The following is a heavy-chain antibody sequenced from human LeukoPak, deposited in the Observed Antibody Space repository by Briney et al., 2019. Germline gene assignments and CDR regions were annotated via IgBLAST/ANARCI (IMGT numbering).Heavy chain of an antibody. CDR3: AKGSSSYYFAFDI. D-gene: IGHD6-13*01. CDR2: INPSGGST. CDR1: GYTFTSYY. V-gene: IGHV1-46*01. J-gene: IGHJ3*02. Sequence: ASVKVSCKASGYTFTSYYMHWVRQAPGQGLEWMGIINPSGGSTSYAQKFQGRVTMTRDMSTSTVYMELSSLRSEDTAVYYCAKGSSSYYFAFDIWGQGTMVTVSS.